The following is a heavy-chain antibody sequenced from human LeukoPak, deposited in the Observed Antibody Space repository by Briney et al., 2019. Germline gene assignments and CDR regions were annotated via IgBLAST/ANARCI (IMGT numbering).Heavy chain of an antibody. CDR2: LYFSGRN. V-gene: IGHV4-59*04. Sequence: PSETLSLTCAVYGGSFSGYYWSWIRQPPGRGLEWIGSLYFSGRNYYNPSLKSRVTMSVDTSKNDFSLKLTSVTAADTAVYYCARQDYFGSGTYHNWFDPWGQGTLVTVSS. D-gene: IGHD3-10*01. CDR3: ARQDYFGSGTYHNWFDP. J-gene: IGHJ5*02. CDR1: GGSFSGYY.